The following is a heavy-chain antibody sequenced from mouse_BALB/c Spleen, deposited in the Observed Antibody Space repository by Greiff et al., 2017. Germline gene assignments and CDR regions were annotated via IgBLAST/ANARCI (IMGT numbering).Heavy chain of an antibody. CDR3: ARAPKGSFDV. J-gene: IGHJ1*01. CDR1: GFTFSSYG. Sequence: EVQLMESGGGLVQPGGSRKLSCAASGFTFSSYGMHWVRQAPEKGLEWVAYISSGSSTIYYADTVKGRFTLSSDNPNNTLFLQMTSLRSEDTALYYCARAPKGSFDVWGAGTTVTVSS. V-gene: IGHV5-17*02. CDR2: ISSGSSTI.